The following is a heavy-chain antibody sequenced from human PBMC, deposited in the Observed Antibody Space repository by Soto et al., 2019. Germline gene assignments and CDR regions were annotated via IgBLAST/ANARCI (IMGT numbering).Heavy chain of an antibody. CDR2: IIPIFGTA. J-gene: IGHJ5*02. Sequence: QVQLVQSGAEVKKPGSSVKVSCKASGGTFSSYAISWVRQAPGQGLEWMGGIIPIFGTANYAQKFQGRVTNTADESTSTAYMNLSSLRPEDTAVYYCARGGFGNCSGGSCYSEGWFDPWGQGTLVTFSS. D-gene: IGHD2-15*01. V-gene: IGHV1-69*01. CDR1: GGTFSSYA. CDR3: ARGGFGNCSGGSCYSEGWFDP.